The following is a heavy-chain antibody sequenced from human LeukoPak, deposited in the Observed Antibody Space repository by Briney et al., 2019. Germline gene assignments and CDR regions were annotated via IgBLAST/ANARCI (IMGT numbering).Heavy chain of an antibody. CDR3: ATYFQWLDAFDI. V-gene: IGHV1-8*01. CDR2: MNPNSGNT. CDR1: GHTFTSYD. D-gene: IGHD5-12*01. Sequence: GASVKVSCKASGHTFTSYDINWVRQATGQGLEWMGWMNPNSGNTGYAQKFQGRVTMARNTSISTAYMELSSLRSEDTAVYYCATYFQWLDAFDIWGQGTMVTVSS. J-gene: IGHJ3*02.